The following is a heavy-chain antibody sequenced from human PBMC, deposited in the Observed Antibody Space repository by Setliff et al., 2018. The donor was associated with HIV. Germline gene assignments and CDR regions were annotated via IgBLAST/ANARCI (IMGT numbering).Heavy chain of an antibody. J-gene: IGHJ1*01. CDR2: FDPEDGVT. CDR3: ATDPGYSSTWYSESFQH. Sequence: GASVKVSCKISGYTLTELSIHWVRQAPGKGLEWMANFDPEDGVTFYAQKFQVRLTMTEDTSTDTAYIELSSLRSDDTAMYYCATDPGYSSTWYSESFQHWGQGTVVTVSS. CDR1: GYTLTELS. V-gene: IGHV1-24*01. D-gene: IGHD6-13*01.